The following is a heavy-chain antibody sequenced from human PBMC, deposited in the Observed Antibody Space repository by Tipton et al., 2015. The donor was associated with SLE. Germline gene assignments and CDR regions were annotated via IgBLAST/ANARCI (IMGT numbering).Heavy chain of an antibody. CDR3: ARDPPSYGDSFLDY. CDR1: GGSISRPY. Sequence: TLSLTCTVSGGSISRPYWRWIRQPPGKGLEWIGYIYTSGSTNYNPSLKSRVTISVDTSKNQFSLKLSSVTAADTAVYYCARDPPSYGDSFLDYWGQGTLVTVSS. J-gene: IGHJ4*02. V-gene: IGHV4-4*08. D-gene: IGHD4-17*01. CDR2: IYTSGST.